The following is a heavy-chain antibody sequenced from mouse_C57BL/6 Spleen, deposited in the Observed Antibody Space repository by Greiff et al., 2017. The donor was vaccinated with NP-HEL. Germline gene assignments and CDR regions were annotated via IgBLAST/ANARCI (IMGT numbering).Heavy chain of an antibody. Sequence: EVQLQQSGPVLVKPGASVKMSCKASGYTFTDYYMNWVKQSHGKSLEWIGVINPYNGGTSYNQKFKGKATLTVDKSSSTAYMELNSLTSEDSAVYYCARRHDYDVEAMDYWGQGTSVTVSS. CDR2: INPYNGGT. CDR3: ARRHDYDVEAMDY. V-gene: IGHV1-19*01. CDR1: GYTFTDYY. J-gene: IGHJ4*01. D-gene: IGHD2-4*01.